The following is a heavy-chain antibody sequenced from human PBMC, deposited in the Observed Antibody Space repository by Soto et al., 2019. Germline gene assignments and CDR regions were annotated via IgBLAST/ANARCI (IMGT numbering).Heavy chain of an antibody. CDR2: ISGYNGNT. J-gene: IGHJ4*02. D-gene: IGHD3-3*01. CDR3: ARGGRFAVADTDY. V-gene: IGHV1-18*01. Sequence: QVQLVQSGVEVKKPGASVRVSCKASGYTFTNYGITWVRQAPGQGLEWLGWISGYNGNTNYAQKFQGRVTMTTDTSTSTAYMDLMSLRYDDTAVYYCARGGRFAVADTDYWGQGTLLTVSS. CDR1: GYTFTNYG.